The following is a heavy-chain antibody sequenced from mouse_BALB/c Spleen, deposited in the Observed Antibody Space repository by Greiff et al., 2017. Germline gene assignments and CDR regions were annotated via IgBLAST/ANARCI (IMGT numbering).Heavy chain of an antibody. CDR3: ARSRSTMITSYAMDY. Sequence: VQLQQSGAELVKPGASVKLSCTASGFNIKDTYMHWVKQRPEQGLEWIGYINPYNDGTKYNEKFKGKATLTSDKSSSTAYMELSSLTSEDSAVYYCARSRSTMITSYAMDYWGQGTSVTVSS. CDR2: INPYNDGT. J-gene: IGHJ4*01. D-gene: IGHD2-4*01. V-gene: IGHV14-3*02. CDR1: GFNIKDTY.